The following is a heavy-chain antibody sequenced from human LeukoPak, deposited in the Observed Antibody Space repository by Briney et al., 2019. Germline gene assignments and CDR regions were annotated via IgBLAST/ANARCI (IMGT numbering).Heavy chain of an antibody. CDR1: GGSISSSSYY. CDR2: IYYSGST. J-gene: IGHJ3*02. Sequence: SETLSLTCTVSGGSISSSSYYWGWIRQPPGKGLEWIGSIYYSGSTYYNPSLKSRATISEDTSKNQFSLKLSSVTAADTAVYYCASQWYYYDSSGYNGHAFDIWGQGTMFTVSS. CDR3: ASQWYYYDSSGYNGHAFDI. D-gene: IGHD3-22*01. V-gene: IGHV4-39*01.